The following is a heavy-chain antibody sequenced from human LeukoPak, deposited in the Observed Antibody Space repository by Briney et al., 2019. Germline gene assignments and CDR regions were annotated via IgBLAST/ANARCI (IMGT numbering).Heavy chain of an antibody. Sequence: ASVKVSCKASGYTFTGYYMHWVRHAPGQGLEWMGWINPNSGGTNYAQKFQGRVTMTRDTAISTGYMELSRLRSDDTAVYYCALRDDIVVVPAARGSQQLDYWGQGTLSPSPQ. CDR3: ALRDDIVVVPAARGSQQLDY. J-gene: IGHJ4*02. CDR1: GYTFTGYY. V-gene: IGHV1-2*02. CDR2: INPNSGGT. D-gene: IGHD2-2*01.